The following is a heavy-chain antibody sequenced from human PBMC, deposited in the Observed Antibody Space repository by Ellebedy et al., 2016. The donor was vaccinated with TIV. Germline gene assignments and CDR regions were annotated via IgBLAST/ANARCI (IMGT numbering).Heavy chain of an antibody. CDR2: ISYDGSNK. J-gene: IGHJ4*02. CDR1: GFTFSSYA. D-gene: IGHD3-10*01. V-gene: IGHV3-30*04. Sequence: GESLKISCAASGFTFSSYAMHWVRQAPGKGLEWVAVISYDGSNKYYADSVKGRFTISRDNSKNTLYLQMNSLRAEDTAVYYCASAMGRGSYWGQGTLVTVSS. CDR3: ASAMGRGSY.